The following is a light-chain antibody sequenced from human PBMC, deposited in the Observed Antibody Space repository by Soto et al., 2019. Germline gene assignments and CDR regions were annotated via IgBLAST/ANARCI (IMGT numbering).Light chain of an antibody. J-gene: IGKJ1*01. CDR1: QSVSSSY. V-gene: IGKV3-20*01. Sequence: EIVLTQSPGTLSLSPGERATLSCRASQSVSSSYLAWYQQKPGQAPRLLIYGASSRATGIPDRFSGSGSGTDFTLTISRLEPEDFAVYYCQQYGSSPWTFGQGTKVKIK. CDR2: GAS. CDR3: QQYGSSPWT.